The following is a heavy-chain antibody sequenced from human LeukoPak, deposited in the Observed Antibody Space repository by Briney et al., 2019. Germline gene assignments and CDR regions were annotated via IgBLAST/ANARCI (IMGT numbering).Heavy chain of an antibody. Sequence: SETLSLTCTVSGGSISSYYWSWIRQPPGKGLEWIGYIYYSGSTNYNPSLKSRVTISVDTSKNQFSLKLSSVTAADTAVYYCARHRGRPGGTAPLDYWGQGTLVTVSS. CDR3: ARHRGRPGGTAPLDY. V-gene: IGHV4-59*08. CDR2: IYYSGST. J-gene: IGHJ4*02. D-gene: IGHD3-16*01. CDR1: GGSISSYY.